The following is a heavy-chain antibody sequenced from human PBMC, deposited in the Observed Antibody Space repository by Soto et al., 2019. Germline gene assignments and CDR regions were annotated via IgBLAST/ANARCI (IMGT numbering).Heavy chain of an antibody. CDR3: ARDPGARQLGVSGMDV. CDR1: GYTFTSYY. CDR2: INPSGGST. D-gene: IGHD6-6*01. Sequence: ASVKVSCKASGYTFTSYYMHWVRQAPGQGLEWMGIINPSGGSTSYAQKFQGRVTMTRDTSTSTVYMELSSLRSEDTAVYYCARDPGARQLGVSGMDVWGQGTTVTVSS. V-gene: IGHV1-46*01. J-gene: IGHJ6*02.